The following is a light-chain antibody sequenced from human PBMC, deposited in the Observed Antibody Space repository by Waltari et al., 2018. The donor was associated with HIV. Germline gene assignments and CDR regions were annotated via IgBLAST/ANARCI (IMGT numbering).Light chain of an antibody. CDR1: SSDVGGYNY. V-gene: IGLV2-11*01. CDR2: DVN. Sequence: SALTQPRSMSGSPGQSVTISCTGTSSDVGGYNYVSWYQQHPGKAPKLMIFDVNKRPSGVPDRFSGSKSGNTASLTISGLQAEDETDYYCCSYADNYTWVFGGGTKLTVL. CDR3: CSYADNYTWV. J-gene: IGLJ3*02.